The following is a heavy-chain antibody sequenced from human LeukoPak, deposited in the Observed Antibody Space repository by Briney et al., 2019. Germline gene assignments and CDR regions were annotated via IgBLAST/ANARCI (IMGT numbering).Heavy chain of an antibody. CDR2: IGYDGSQK. D-gene: IGHD3-9*01. J-gene: IGHJ4*02. CDR1: GFTFSSYS. CDR3: AREYFPPGLLTIVFDN. Sequence: GGSLRLSCAASGFTFSSYSMNWVRQAPGKGLEWMANIGYDGSQKNYDDSLKGRFTISRDNAKNSVYLQMNSLRAEDTAVYYCAREYFPPGLLTIVFDNWGQGALVTVFS. V-gene: IGHV3-7*01.